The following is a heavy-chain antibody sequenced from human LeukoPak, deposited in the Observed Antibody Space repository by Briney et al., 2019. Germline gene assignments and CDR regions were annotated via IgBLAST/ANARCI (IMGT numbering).Heavy chain of an antibody. J-gene: IGHJ4*02. Sequence: SETLSLTCAVYGGSFSDYYWSWIRQPPGKGLEWIGEINHSGSTNYNPSLKSRVTISVDTSKNQFSLKLSSVTAADTAVYYCARVLKGRAPFDYWGQGTLVTVSS. CDR2: INHSGST. V-gene: IGHV4-34*01. CDR3: ARVLKGRAPFDY. CDR1: GGSFSDYY.